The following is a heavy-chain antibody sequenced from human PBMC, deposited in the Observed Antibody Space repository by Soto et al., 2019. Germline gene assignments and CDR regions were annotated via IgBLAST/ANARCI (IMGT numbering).Heavy chain of an antibody. CDR1: RGTFSSYA. D-gene: IGHD2-21*02. CDR3: GRGWGYHDGGGNFNPHYFDD. CDR2: ITPIFGTA. J-gene: IGHJ4*02. Sequence: QVQLVQSGAEVKKPGSSVKVSCKASRGTFSSYAISWVRQAPGQGLEWMGGITPIFGTANYAQKFQGRVTISADESTSTAYMELRSLSSEDTAVYYCGRGWGYHDGGGNFNPHYFDDRGQGTLVTVSS. V-gene: IGHV1-69*01.